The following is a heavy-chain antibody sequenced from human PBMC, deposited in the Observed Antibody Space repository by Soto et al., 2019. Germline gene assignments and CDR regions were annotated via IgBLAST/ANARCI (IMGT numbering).Heavy chain of an antibody. J-gene: IGHJ6*02. D-gene: IGHD3-3*01. V-gene: IGHV4-30-4*01. CDR1: GGSISSGDYY. CDR3: ARDGRYYEFWSGYYNFWGYFGMDV. Sequence: PSETLSLTCTVSGGSISSGDYYWSWIRQPPGKGREWIGYIYYSGSTYYNPSLKSRVTISVDTSKNQFSLKLSSVTAADTAVYYCARDGRYYEFWSGYYNFWGYFGMDVWGQGTTVTVYS. CDR2: IYYSGST.